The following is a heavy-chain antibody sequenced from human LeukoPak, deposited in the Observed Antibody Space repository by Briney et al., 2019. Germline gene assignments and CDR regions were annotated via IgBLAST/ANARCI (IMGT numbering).Heavy chain of an antibody. CDR3: AKHYYDSSGYSGFDY. CDR2: IGGSGGGT. V-gene: IGHV3-23*01. J-gene: IGHJ4*02. CDR1: GFTFSSYG. Sequence: GGSLRLSCAASGFTFSSYGMSWVRQAPGKGLEWVSAIGGSGGGTYYADPVKGRFTISRDNSKNTLYLQMNSLRADDTAVYYCAKHYYDSSGYSGFDYWGQGTLVTVSS. D-gene: IGHD3-22*01.